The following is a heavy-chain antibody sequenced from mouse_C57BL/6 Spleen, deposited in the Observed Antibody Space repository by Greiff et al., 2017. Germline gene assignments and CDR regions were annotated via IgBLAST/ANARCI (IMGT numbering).Heavy chain of an antibody. CDR1: GYTFTSYW. CDR2: IDPSDSYT. J-gene: IGHJ2*01. D-gene: IGHD2-3*01. V-gene: IGHV1-50*01. Sequence: QVQLQQPGAELVKPGASVKLSCKASGYTFTSYWMQWVKQRPGQGLEWIGEIDPSDSYTNYNQKFKGKATLTVDTSSSTAYMQLSSLTSEDSAVYYCARTEDGYYDYYFDYWGQGTTLTVSS. CDR3: ARTEDGYYDYYFDY.